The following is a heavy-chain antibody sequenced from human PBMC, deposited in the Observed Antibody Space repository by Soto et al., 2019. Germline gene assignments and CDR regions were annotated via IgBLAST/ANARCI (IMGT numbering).Heavy chain of an antibody. CDR1: GYSFTSYL. Sequence: GESLKISCKGSGYSFTSYLICWVRQMPGKGLEWMGIIYPGDSDTRYSPSFQGQVTISADKSISTAYLQWSSLNASDTAMYYCARVRGRGYSGHDAENFDYGGQRTLVPVFS. CDR2: IYPGDSDT. V-gene: IGHV5-51*01. J-gene: IGHJ4*02. D-gene: IGHD5-12*01. CDR3: ARVRGRGYSGHDAENFDY.